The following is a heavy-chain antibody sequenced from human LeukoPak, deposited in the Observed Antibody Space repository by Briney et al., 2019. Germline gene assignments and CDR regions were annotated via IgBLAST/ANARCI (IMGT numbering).Heavy chain of an antibody. Sequence: GESLKISCQGSGYSFSNYWITWVRQMPGKGLEWMGIIYPGDSDTRYSPSFQDQVTISADKSISTAYLQWSSLKASDTAMYYCARHGGATVTTGVYYYYYMDVWGKGTTVTVSS. CDR3: ARHGGATVTTGVYYYYYMDV. J-gene: IGHJ6*03. CDR1: GYSFSNYW. CDR2: IYPGDSDT. V-gene: IGHV5-51*01. D-gene: IGHD4-11*01.